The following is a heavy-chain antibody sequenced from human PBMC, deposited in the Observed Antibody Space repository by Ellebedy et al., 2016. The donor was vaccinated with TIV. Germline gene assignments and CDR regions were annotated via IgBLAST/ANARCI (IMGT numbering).Heavy chain of an antibody. J-gene: IGHJ6*02. CDR2: VFHTGRT. CDR3: ARMLTAYFAQYYDGMGV. V-gene: IGHV4-4*02. CDR1: GVSISSNNW. D-gene: IGHD2-21*02. Sequence: SETLSLTXAVSGVSISSNNWWSWVRQPPGKGLEWIGDVFHTGRTNYSPSLKSRVTISVEKSKNQFSLVLTSVTAADTAMYFCARMLTAYFAQYYDGMGVWGQGTTVTVSS.